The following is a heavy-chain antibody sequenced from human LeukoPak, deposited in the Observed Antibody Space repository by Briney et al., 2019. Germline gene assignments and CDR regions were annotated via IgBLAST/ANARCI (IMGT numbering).Heavy chain of an antibody. CDR2: INHSGST. J-gene: IGHJ4*02. V-gene: IGHV4-34*01. CDR3: ARDFAYCSGGSCYFHYFDY. CDR1: GGSFSGYY. D-gene: IGHD2-15*01. Sequence: KPSETLSLTCAVYGGSFSGYYWSWIRQPPGKGLEWIGEINHSGSTNYNPSLKSRVTISVDTSKNQFSLKLSSVTAADTAMYYCARDFAYCSGGSCYFHYFDYWGQGTLVTVSS.